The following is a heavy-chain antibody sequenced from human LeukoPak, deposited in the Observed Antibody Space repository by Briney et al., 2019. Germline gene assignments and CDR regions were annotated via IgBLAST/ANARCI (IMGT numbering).Heavy chain of an antibody. CDR3: ARETSEQWLADDAFDI. Sequence: GGSLRLSCAASGFTFSSYAMSWVRQAPGKGLEWVSSISSSSSYIYYADSVKGRFTISRDNAKNLLYLQMNSLRAEDTAVYYCARETSEQWLADDAFDIWGQGTMVTVSS. CDR2: ISSSSSYI. D-gene: IGHD6-19*01. J-gene: IGHJ3*02. V-gene: IGHV3-21*01. CDR1: GFTFSSYA.